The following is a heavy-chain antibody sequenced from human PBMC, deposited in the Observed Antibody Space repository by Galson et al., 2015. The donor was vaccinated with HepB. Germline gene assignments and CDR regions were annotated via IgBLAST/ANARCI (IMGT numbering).Heavy chain of an antibody. CDR2: IWYDGSNK. CDR3: ARDGPVAKVRYYYYGMDV. J-gene: IGHJ6*02. V-gene: IGHV3-33*08. CDR1: TFIFSTYS. D-gene: IGHD4-23*01. Sequence: SLRLSCAASTFIFSTYSMNWVRQAPGKGLEWVAVIWYDGSNKYYADSVKGRFTISRDNSKNTLYLQMNSLRAEDTAVYYCARDGPVAKVRYYYYGMDVWGQGTTVTVSS.